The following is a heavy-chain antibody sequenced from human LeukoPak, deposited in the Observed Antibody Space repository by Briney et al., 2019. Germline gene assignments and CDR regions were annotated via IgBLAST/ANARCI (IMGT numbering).Heavy chain of an antibody. D-gene: IGHD3-16*01. V-gene: IGHV3-74*03. J-gene: IGHJ4*02. CDR3: ARVRMGDDFNPFDY. Sequence: GSLRLSCAASEFTFSSFWIYWVRHAPGKGLVWVSRINSDGSETMYADSVKGRFTISRDNAKNTLYLQMNSLRAEDTAVYYCARVRMGDDFNPFDYWGQGTLVTVSS. CDR1: EFTFSSFW. CDR2: INSDGSET.